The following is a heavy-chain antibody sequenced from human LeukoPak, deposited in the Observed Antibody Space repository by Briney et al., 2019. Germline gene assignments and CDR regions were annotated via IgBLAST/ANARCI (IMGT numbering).Heavy chain of an antibody. J-gene: IGHJ4*02. D-gene: IGHD5-18*01. V-gene: IGHV1-2*02. CDR3: ATLYGYASGY. CDR2: INPNSGGT. CDR1: GYTFTGYY. Sequence: ASVKVSCKASGYTFTGYYMHWVRQAPGQGLEWVGWINPNSGGTNYAQKFQGRVTMTRGTSISTAYMELSRLRSDDTAVYYRATLYGYASGYWGQGTLVTVSS.